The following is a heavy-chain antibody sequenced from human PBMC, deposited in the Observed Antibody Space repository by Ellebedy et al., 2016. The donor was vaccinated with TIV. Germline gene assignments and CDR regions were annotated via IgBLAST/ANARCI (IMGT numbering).Heavy chain of an antibody. V-gene: IGHV3-23*01. D-gene: IGHD4-23*01. J-gene: IGHJ4*02. Sequence: GGSLRLSCAASGFTFSSYAMSWVRQAPGKGLEWVSSISGSGGSTYYADSVKGRFTISRDNSKNTLYLQMNSLRVEDTAIYSCAKTVAHEYWGRGTLVTVSS. CDR2: ISGSGGST. CDR1: GFTFSSYA. CDR3: AKTVAHEY.